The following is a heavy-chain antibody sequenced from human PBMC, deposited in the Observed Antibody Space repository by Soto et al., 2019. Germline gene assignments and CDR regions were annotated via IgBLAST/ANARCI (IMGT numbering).Heavy chain of an antibody. Sequence: GGSLRLSCAASGFTFSSYEMNWVRKAPGKGLEWVSYISSSGSTIYYADSVKGRFTISRDNAKNSLYLQMNSLRAEDTAVYYCARDTRIAALPDAFDIWGQGTMVTVSS. J-gene: IGHJ3*02. CDR1: GFTFSSYE. D-gene: IGHD6-6*01. V-gene: IGHV3-48*03. CDR2: ISSSGSTI. CDR3: ARDTRIAALPDAFDI.